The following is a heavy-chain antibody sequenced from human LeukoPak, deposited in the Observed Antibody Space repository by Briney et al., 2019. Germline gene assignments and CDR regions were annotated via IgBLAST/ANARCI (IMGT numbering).Heavy chain of an antibody. CDR1: GFTFSSHA. V-gene: IGHV3-64*01. Sequence: GGSLRLSCAASGFTFSSHAMHWVRQAPGKGLEYVSAISSNGGSTYYANSVKGRFTISRDNSKNTLYLQMNSLRAEDTAVYYCARDWSVPAATADGAFDIWGQGTMVTVSS. J-gene: IGHJ3*02. CDR2: ISSNGGST. CDR3: ARDWSVPAATADGAFDI. D-gene: IGHD2-2*01.